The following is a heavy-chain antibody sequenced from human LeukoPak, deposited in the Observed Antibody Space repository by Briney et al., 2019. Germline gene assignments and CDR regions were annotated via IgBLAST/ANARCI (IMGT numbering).Heavy chain of an antibody. CDR2: ISAYNGNT. D-gene: IGHD3-10*01. V-gene: IGHV1-18*01. Sequence: ASVKVSCKASGYIFTTHGISWVRQAPGQGRLEWMGWISAYNGNTNYAQNFQGRVTMTTDTSTRTAYMELRSLRSDDTAMYYCARDYYGSGSNRDDYWGQGTLVTVSS. CDR3: ARDYYGSGSNRDDY. J-gene: IGHJ4*02. CDR1: GYIFTTHG.